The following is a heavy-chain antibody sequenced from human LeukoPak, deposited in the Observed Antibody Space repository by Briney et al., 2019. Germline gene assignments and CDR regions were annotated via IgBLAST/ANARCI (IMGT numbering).Heavy chain of an antibody. CDR1: GYTFTGYY. CDR2: INPSGGST. J-gene: IGHJ4*02. D-gene: IGHD4-17*01. CDR3: AREVGATVTTDY. Sequence: GASVKVSCKASGYTFTGYYMHWVRQAPGQGLEWMGIINPSGGSTSYAQKFQGRVTMTRDTSTSTVYMELSSLRSEDTAVYYCAREVGATVTTDYWGQGTLVTVSS. V-gene: IGHV1-46*01.